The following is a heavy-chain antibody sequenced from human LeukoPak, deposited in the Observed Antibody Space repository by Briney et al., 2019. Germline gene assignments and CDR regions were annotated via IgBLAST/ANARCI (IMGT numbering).Heavy chain of an antibody. CDR1: GFTFSYYS. D-gene: IGHD3-16*01. J-gene: IGHJ4*02. CDR2: ISGDSSII. CDR3: ASDESYAFDY. Sequence: GGSLRLSCAASGFTFSYYSMNWVRQAPGKGLEWISYISGDSSIINYADSVKGRFTISRDNDKNSLILQMNSLRDEDTAVYFCASDESYAFDYWGQGTLVTVSS. V-gene: IGHV3-48*02.